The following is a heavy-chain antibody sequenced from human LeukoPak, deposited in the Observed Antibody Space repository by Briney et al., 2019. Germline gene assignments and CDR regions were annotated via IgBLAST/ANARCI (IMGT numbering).Heavy chain of an antibody. J-gene: IGHJ4*02. D-gene: IGHD1-14*01. CDR2: IKQDGSEK. Sequence: GGSLRLSCAASGFTFSSYWMSWVRQAPGKGLEWVANIKQDGSEKYYVDSVKGRFTISRDNAKNSLYLQMNRLRSDDTAVYYCASLELEPPASFDYWGQGTLVTVSS. CDR1: GFTFSSYW. CDR3: ASLELEPPASFDY. V-gene: IGHV3-7*03.